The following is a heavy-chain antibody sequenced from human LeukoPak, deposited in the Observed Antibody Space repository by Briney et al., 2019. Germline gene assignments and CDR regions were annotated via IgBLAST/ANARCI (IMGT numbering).Heavy chain of an antibody. V-gene: IGHV3-11*05. D-gene: IGHD6-19*01. CDR1: GFTFSDYY. J-gene: IGHJ4*02. Sequence: GGSLRLSCAASGFTFSDYYMSWIRQAPGKGLEWVSYISSSSSYTNYADSVKGRFTISRDNAKNSLYLQMNSLRAEDTAVYYCARGSSGWYSVAYWGQGTLVTVSS. CDR3: ARGSSGWYSVAY. CDR2: ISSSSSYT.